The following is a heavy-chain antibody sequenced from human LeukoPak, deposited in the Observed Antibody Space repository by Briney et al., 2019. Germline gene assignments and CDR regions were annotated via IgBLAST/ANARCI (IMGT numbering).Heavy chain of an antibody. D-gene: IGHD3-3*01. CDR3: ARDLTTLFAFDI. Sequence: PSETLSLTCSVSGGSIISGGHYWNWIRQPPGKGLEWIGYIYSSGDTYYNPSLKSRVSMSVDTSKNQFSLKLSSVTAADTAVYYCARDLTTLFAFDIWGQGTMVTVSS. J-gene: IGHJ3*02. CDR1: GGSIISGGHY. CDR2: IYSSGDT. V-gene: IGHV4-30-4*01.